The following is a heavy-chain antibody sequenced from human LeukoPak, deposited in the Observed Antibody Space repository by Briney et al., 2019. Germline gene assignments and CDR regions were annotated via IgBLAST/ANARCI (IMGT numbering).Heavy chain of an antibody. CDR3: ARDDGRDPYCSSTSCYGWFDP. J-gene: IGHJ5*02. D-gene: IGHD2-2*01. CDR1: GLTFTRDW. CDR2: ISYDGSNK. V-gene: IGHV3-30-3*01. Sequence: QPGGSLRLSCAASGLTFTRDWMGWVRQAPGKGLEWVAVISYDGSNKYYADSVKGRFTISRDNSKNTLCLQMNSLRAEDTAVYYCARDDGRDPYCSSTSCYGWFDPWGQGTLVTVSS.